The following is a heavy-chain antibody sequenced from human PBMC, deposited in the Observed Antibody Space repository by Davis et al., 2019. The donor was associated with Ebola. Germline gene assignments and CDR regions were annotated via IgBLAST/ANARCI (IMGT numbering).Heavy chain of an antibody. J-gene: IGHJ4*02. CDR2: IYYSGST. CDR3: ARGKNWEPFDY. V-gene: IGHV4-59*01. CDR1: GGSFSGYY. D-gene: IGHD1-26*01. Sequence: GSLRLSCAVYGGSFSGYYWSWIRQPPGKGLEWIGYIYYSGSTNYNPSLKSRVTISVDTSKNQFSLKLSSVTAADTAVYYCARGKNWEPFDYWGQGTLVTVSS.